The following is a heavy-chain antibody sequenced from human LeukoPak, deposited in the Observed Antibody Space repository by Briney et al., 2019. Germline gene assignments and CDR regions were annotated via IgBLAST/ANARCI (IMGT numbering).Heavy chain of an antibody. CDR2: IYSSGST. CDR3: ARVVYYDFWSWDNWFDP. Sequence: SETLSLTCTVSGGSISSYYWSWIRQPAGKGLEWIGRIYSSGSTNYNPSLKSRVTMSVDTSKNQFSLKLSSVTAADTAVYYCARVVYYDFWSWDNWFDPWGQGTLVTVSS. D-gene: IGHD3-3*01. V-gene: IGHV4-4*07. J-gene: IGHJ5*02. CDR1: GGSISSYY.